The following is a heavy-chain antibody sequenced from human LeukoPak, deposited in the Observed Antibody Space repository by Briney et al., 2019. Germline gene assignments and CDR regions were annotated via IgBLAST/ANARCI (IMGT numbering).Heavy chain of an antibody. CDR3: ARKEMIVVASATQSAFDI. CDR1: GGSISSGAYS. V-gene: IGHV4-61*02. J-gene: IGHJ3*02. Sequence: PSQTLSLTCAVSGGSISSGAYSWSWIRQPAGKGLEWIGRIYTSGSTNYNPSLKSRVTMSVDTSKNQFSLKLSSVTAEDTAVYYCARKEMIVVASATQSAFDIWGQGTMVTVSS. D-gene: IGHD3-22*01. CDR2: IYTSGST.